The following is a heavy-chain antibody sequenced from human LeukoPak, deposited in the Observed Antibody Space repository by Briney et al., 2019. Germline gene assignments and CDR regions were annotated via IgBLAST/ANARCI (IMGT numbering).Heavy chain of an antibody. CDR3: AREFGELGYMDV. V-gene: IGHV4-31*03. CDR2: IYYSGST. Sequence: SQTLSLTCTVSGGSISSGGYYWSWIRQHPGKGLEWIGYIYYSGSTYYNPSLKSRVTISVDTSKNQFSLKLSSVTAADTAVYYCAREFGELGYMDVWGKGTTVTVSS. D-gene: IGHD3-10*01. CDR1: GGSISSGGYY. J-gene: IGHJ6*03.